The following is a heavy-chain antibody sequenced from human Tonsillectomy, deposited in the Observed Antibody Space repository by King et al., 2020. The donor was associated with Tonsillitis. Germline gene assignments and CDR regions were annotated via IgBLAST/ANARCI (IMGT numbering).Heavy chain of an antibody. CDR1: GFTFSDYY. J-gene: IGHJ4*02. CDR3: ARDSGYSYGYVDY. CDR2: ISSGSII. D-gene: IGHD5-18*01. Sequence: VQLVESGGGLVKPGGSLRLSCAASGFTFSDYYMSWIRQAPGKGLEWVSYISSGSIIYYADSVEGRFTISRDNAKNSLYLQMNSLRAEDTAVYYCARDSGYSYGYVDYWGQGTLVTVSS. V-gene: IGHV3-11*01.